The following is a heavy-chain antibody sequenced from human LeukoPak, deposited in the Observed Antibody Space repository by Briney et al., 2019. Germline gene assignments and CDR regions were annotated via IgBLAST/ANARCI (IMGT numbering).Heavy chain of an antibody. D-gene: IGHD3-10*01. CDR1: GVSISGYY. CDR2: INHSGST. J-gene: IGHJ5*02. Sequence: PSETLSLTCTVSGVSISGYYWSWIRQPPGKGLEWIGEINHSGSTNYNPSLKSRVTISVDASKNQFSLKLSSVTAADTAVYYCARHLRNYYGSGSYYMRGAGFDPWGQGTLVTVSS. V-gene: IGHV4-34*01. CDR3: ARHLRNYYGSGSYYMRGAGFDP.